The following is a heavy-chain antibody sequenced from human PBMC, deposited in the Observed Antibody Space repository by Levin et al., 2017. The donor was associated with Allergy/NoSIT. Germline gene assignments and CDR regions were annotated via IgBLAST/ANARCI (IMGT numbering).Heavy chain of an antibody. V-gene: IGHV3-9*01. CDR2: IIWNSESM. CDR3: AKDIYLGQWAAQYVMDV. Sequence: SLKISCAASGFNFGEYAMHWVRQSPGKGLEWVSGIIWNSESMGYADSGMGRFSVSRDNAENSLYLQMNSLRPEDTAVYYCAKDIYLGQWAAQYVMDVWGQGTAVTVSS. D-gene: IGHD6-19*01. CDR1: GFNFGEYA. J-gene: IGHJ6*02.